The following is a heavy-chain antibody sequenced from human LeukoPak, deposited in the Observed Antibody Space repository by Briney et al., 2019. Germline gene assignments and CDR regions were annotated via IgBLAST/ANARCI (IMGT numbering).Heavy chain of an antibody. CDR2: IKQDVTEK. Sequence: PGGSLRLSCAASGFTFSSYWMSWVRQAPGKGLEWVAYIKQDVTEKYYVDSVKGRFTISRDNAKNSLYLQMNSLRAEDTALYYCARGPPGYCSGGSCLQPMDYWGQGTLVTVSS. CDR1: GFTFSSYW. D-gene: IGHD2-15*01. CDR3: ARGPPGYCSGGSCLQPMDY. J-gene: IGHJ4*02. V-gene: IGHV3-7*03.